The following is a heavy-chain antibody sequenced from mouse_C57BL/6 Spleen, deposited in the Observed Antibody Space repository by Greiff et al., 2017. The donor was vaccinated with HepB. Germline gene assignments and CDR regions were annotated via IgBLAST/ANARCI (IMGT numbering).Heavy chain of an antibody. V-gene: IGHV1-15*01. CDR2: IDPETGGT. CDR1: GYTFTDYD. Sequence: VQLQQSGAELVRPGASVTLSCKASGYTFTDYDMHWVKQTPVHGLEWIGAIDPETGGTAYNQKFKGKAILTADKSSSTAYMELRSLTSEDSAVYYCTRDDYVSVAYWGQGTLVTVSA. J-gene: IGHJ3*01. CDR3: TRDDYVSVAY. D-gene: IGHD2-4*01.